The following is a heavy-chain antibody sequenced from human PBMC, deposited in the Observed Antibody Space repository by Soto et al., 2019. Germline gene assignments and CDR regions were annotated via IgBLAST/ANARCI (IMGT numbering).Heavy chain of an antibody. CDR2: IYYGGSI. V-gene: IGHV4-59*01. Sequence: PSETLSLTCSVSGGSISSGYWTWIRQPPGKGLEWIGYIYYGGSINYNPSLKSRVIISVDTAKNQFSLRLSSVSAADTAVYYCTGAYYDVSGYSLDRWGQGTLVTVFS. CDR1: GGSISSGY. D-gene: IGHD3-22*01. CDR3: TGAYYDVSGYSLDR. J-gene: IGHJ5*02.